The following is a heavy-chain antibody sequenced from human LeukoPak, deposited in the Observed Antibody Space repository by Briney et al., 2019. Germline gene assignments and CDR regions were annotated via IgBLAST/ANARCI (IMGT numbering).Heavy chain of an antibody. Sequence: SQTLSLTCTVSGGSISSGDYYWSWIRQPPGKGLEWIGYIYYSGSTYYSPSLKSRVTISVDTSKNQFSLKLSSVTAADTAVYYCARAQQRAYFDYWGQGTLVTVSS. CDR1: GGSISSGDYY. D-gene: IGHD5-18*01. CDR2: IYYSGST. V-gene: IGHV4-30-4*08. J-gene: IGHJ4*02. CDR3: ARAQQRAYFDY.